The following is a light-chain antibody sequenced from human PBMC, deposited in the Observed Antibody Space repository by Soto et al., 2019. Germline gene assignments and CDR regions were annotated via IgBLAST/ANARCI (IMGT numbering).Light chain of an antibody. CDR2: DAS. J-gene: IGKJ1*01. Sequence: EIVLTQSPATLSLSPGERATLSCRASQRIGSDLAWYQQKPGQAPRLLIYDASNRAPGIPARFGGSGSGTDFTLTISSLEPEDFAVYHCQQRAKWPRTFGQGTMVEIK. CDR1: QRIGSD. CDR3: QQRAKWPRT. V-gene: IGKV3-11*01.